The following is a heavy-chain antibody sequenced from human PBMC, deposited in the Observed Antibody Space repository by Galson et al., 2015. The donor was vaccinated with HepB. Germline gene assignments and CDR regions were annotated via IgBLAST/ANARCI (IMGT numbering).Heavy chain of an antibody. V-gene: IGHV1-3*01. CDR1: GYTFTSYA. Sequence: SVKVSCKASGYTFTSYAMHWVRQAPGQRLEWMGWINAGNGNTKYSQKFQGRVTITRDTSASTAYMELSSLRSEDTAVYYCARFVGAGGSCYYFSGSDCYFDYWGQGTLVTVSS. D-gene: IGHD2-15*01. J-gene: IGHJ4*02. CDR2: INAGNGNT. CDR3: ARFVGAGGSCYYFSGSDCYFDY.